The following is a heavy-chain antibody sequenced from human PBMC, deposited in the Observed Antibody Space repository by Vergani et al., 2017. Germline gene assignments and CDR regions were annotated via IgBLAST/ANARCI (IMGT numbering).Heavy chain of an antibody. V-gene: IGHV3-23*04. CDR3: VRVKGSNWNDHLYDI. Sequence: EVQVVETGGGLVQPGGSLRLSCAASGFTFRNYAMTWVRQAPGKGLEWVSIISDNGGTTYYADSVKGRFTISRDNSKDTLYLQMNSLQTEDTALYYCVRVKGSNWNDHLYDIWGQGTLVTVSS. CDR1: GFTFRNYA. J-gene: IGHJ3*02. D-gene: IGHD1-1*01. CDR2: ISDNGGTT.